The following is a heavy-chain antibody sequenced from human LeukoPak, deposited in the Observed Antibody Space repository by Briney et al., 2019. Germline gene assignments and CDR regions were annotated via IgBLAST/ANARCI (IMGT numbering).Heavy chain of an antibody. CDR2: IYYSGST. CDR1: GGSISSYY. Sequence: KSSETLSLTCTVSGGSISSYYWSWIRQPPGKGLEWIGYIYYSGSTNYNPSLKSRVTISVDTSKNQFSLKLSSVTAADTAVYYCARVSTITIFGVVIIDAFDIWGQGTMVTVSS. CDR3: ARVSTITIFGVVIIDAFDI. J-gene: IGHJ3*02. V-gene: IGHV4-59*01. D-gene: IGHD3-3*01.